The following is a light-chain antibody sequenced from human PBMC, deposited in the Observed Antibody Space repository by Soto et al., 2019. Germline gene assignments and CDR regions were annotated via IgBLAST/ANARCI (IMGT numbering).Light chain of an antibody. Sequence: QSALTQPPSASGSPGQSVTISCTGTSSDVGGYNYVSWYQQHPGKAPKLMIYEVSKRPSGVTDRYSGSKSGNTASLTVSGLQAEDEADYYCSSYAGSNILGVVLGGGTKLTVL. V-gene: IGLV2-8*01. CDR3: SSYAGSNILGVV. CDR1: SSDVGGYNY. J-gene: IGLJ2*01. CDR2: EVS.